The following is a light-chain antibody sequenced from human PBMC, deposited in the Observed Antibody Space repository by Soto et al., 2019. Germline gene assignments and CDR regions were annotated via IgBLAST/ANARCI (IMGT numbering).Light chain of an antibody. CDR3: QQYGSSRRT. CDR2: GAS. CDR1: QSVSSSY. J-gene: IGKJ1*01. Sequence: EIVLTQSPGTLSLSPGERATLSCRASQSVSSSYLAWYQQKPGQAPRLLIYGASSRATGIPDRFSGSGSGTDFTLTISRLEPEDLAVYYCQQYGSSRRTFGQGTNVEIK. V-gene: IGKV3-20*01.